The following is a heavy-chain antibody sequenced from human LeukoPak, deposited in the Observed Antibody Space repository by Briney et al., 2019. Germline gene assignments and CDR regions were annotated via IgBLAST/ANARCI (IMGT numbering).Heavy chain of an antibody. Sequence: LRLSCAASGFTFSDYFMNWVRQPPGKGLEWIGYIYYSGSTYYNPSLKSRVTISVDTSKNQFSLKLSSVTAADTAVYYCARDADGEESGWYESGGFDYWGQGTLVTVSS. V-gene: IGHV4-31*02. CDR3: ARDADGEESGWYESGGFDY. D-gene: IGHD6-19*01. CDR1: GFTFSDYF. CDR2: IYYSGST. J-gene: IGHJ4*02.